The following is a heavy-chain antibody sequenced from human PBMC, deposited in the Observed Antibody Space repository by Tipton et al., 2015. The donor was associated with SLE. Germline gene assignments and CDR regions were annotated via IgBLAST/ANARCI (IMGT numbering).Heavy chain of an antibody. D-gene: IGHD3-16*01. CDR1: GGSISSYY. V-gene: IGHV4-59*01. CDR2: IYYSGST. Sequence: TLSLTCTVSGGSISSYYWSWIRQPPGKGLEWIGYIYYSGSTNYNPSLKSRVTISVDTSKNQFSLKLSSVTAADTAVYYCARDARAGEFDYWGQGTLVTVSS. J-gene: IGHJ4*02. CDR3: ARDARAGEFDY.